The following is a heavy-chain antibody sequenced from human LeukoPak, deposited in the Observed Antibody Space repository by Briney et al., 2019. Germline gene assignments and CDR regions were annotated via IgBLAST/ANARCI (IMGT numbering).Heavy chain of an antibody. J-gene: IGHJ4*02. Sequence: PSETLSLICTVSGGSINSYYWNWIRQPAGKGLEWIGQIFTRGSTKYNPSLKSRVTMSIDTSKNQFSLNPYSVTAADTAVYYCATNYTAVSAFDSWGQGTLVTVSS. D-gene: IGHD6-19*01. CDR2: IFTRGST. V-gene: IGHV4-4*07. CDR1: GGSINSYY. CDR3: ATNYTAVSAFDS.